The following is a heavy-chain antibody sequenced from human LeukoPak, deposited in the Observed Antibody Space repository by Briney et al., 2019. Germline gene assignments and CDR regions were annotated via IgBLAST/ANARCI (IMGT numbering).Heavy chain of an antibody. D-gene: IGHD3-22*01. CDR2: ISGSGGST. V-gene: IGHV3-23*01. CDR1: GFTFSSYA. CDR3: AKDQHPKFATMIVVATYADY. J-gene: IGHJ4*02. Sequence: PGGSLRLSCAASGFTFSSYAMSWVRQAPGKGLEWVSAISGSGGSTYYADSVKGRFTISRDNSKNTLYLQMNSLRAEDTAVYYCAKDQHPKFATMIVVATYADYWGQGTLVTVSS.